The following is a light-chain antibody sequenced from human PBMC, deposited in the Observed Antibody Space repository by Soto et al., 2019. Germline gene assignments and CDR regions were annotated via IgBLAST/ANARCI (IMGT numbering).Light chain of an antibody. CDR3: QKYNRTPRT. CDR1: QDISDH. J-gene: IGKJ1*01. V-gene: IGKV1-27*01. CDR2: EAS. Sequence: DFQMTQSPSSLSASVGDRVTITCRASQDISDHLAWYQHKPGKVPKLLIYEASTLQSGVTSRFSGGGSGTDFTLTISGLQPEDVATYYCQKYNRTPRTFGQGTKVELK.